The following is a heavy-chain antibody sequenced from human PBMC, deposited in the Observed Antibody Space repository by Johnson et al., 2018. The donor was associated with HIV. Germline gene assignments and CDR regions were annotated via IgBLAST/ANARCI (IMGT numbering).Heavy chain of an antibody. CDR1: GFDFNTHN. CDR2: LSYHGRDT. V-gene: IGHV3-30*04. J-gene: IGHJ3*01. CDR3: ARGLQGAFAH. Sequence: QVLLVESGGDVVQPGRSLRLSCAAFGFDFNTHNIHWVRQAPGKGLEWVTLLSYHGRDTYYAASVQGRFTISRDNSRNMVYLEMNILRTEDTAVYYCARGLQGAFAHWGQRTMVHVSS.